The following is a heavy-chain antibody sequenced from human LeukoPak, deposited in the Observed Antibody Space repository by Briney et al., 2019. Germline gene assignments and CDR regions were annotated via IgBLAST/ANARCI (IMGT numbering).Heavy chain of an antibody. D-gene: IGHD3-10*01. CDR2: INHSGST. CDR1: GGSFSGYY. V-gene: IGHV4-34*01. CDR3: ARGPFTMLRGADNWFDP. Sequence: PSETLSLTCAVYGGSFSGYYWSWIRQPPGKGLEWIGEINHSGSTNYNPSLKSRVTMSVDTSKNQFSLKLSSVTAADTAVYYCARGPFTMLRGADNWFDPWGQGTLVTVSS. J-gene: IGHJ5*02.